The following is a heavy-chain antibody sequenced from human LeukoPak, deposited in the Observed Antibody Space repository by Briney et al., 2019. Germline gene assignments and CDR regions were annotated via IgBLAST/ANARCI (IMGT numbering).Heavy chain of an antibody. J-gene: IGHJ5*02. CDR1: GFTFSDYE. CDR3: ARDLPRRGWFDP. CDR2: ISSNDSPI. V-gene: IGHV3-48*03. Sequence: GGSLRLSCAASGFTFSDYEMNWVRQAPGAGPEWLSYISSNDSPIYYADSVKRRFTVSRENAKNSLYLQMNSLRAEDTAVYYCARDLPRRGWFDPWGQGTLVTVSS. D-gene: IGHD3-16*01.